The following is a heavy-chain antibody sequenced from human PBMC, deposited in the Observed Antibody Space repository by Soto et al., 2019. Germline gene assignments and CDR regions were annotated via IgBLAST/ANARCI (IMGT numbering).Heavy chain of an antibody. CDR3: ARVPKTSAATNYYGMAV. D-gene: IGHD2-15*01. CDR2: INPSGGST. V-gene: IGHV1-46*01. Sequence: ASVKVSCKASGYTFTSYYMHWVRQAPGQGLEWMGIINPSGGSTSYAQKFQGRVTMTRDTSTSTVYMELSSLRSEDTAVYYCARVPKTSAATNYYGMAVGGQGTTATVPS. J-gene: IGHJ6*02. CDR1: GYTFTSYY.